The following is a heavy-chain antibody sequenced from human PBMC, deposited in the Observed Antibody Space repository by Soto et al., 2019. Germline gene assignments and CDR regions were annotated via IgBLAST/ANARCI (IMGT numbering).Heavy chain of an antibody. D-gene: IGHD3-16*01. Sequence: PSETLSLTCTVSGGSISSSTYYWGWIRQPPGKGLEWIGNVYRTGSTDYNPSLKSRVPISVDTSKNQFSLKLSSVTAADTAVYYCSRLWSYWGQGTLVTVSS. CDR3: SRLWSY. V-gene: IGHV4-39*01. CDR2: VYRTGST. J-gene: IGHJ4*02. CDR1: GGSISSSTYY.